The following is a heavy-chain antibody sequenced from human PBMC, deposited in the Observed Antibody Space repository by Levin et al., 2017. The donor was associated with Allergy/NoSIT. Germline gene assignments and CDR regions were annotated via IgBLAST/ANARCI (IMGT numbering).Heavy chain of an antibody. J-gene: IGHJ4*02. V-gene: IGHV1-69*01. CDR1: GGTFSSYA. CDR2: IIPIFGTA. D-gene: IGHD1-26*01. CDR3: ARDLPGRGELDY. Sequence: KISCKASGGTFSSYAISWVRQAPGQGLEWMGGIIPIFGTANYAQKFQGRVTITADESTSTAYMELSSLRSEDTAVYYCARDLPGRGELDYWGQGTLVTVSS.